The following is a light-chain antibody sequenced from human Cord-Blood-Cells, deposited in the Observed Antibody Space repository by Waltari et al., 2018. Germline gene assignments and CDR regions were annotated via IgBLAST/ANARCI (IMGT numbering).Light chain of an antibody. CDR1: QSVSSY. V-gene: IGKV3-11*01. CDR3: QQRSNWPPLT. Sequence: EIVLTQSPATLSLSPGERATLSCRASQSVSSYLAWSQQNPGQAPRLLIYDASNMATGIPARFSGSGSGTDFTLTISSLEPEDFAVYYWQQRSNWPPLTFGGGTKVEIK. J-gene: IGKJ4*01. CDR2: DAS.